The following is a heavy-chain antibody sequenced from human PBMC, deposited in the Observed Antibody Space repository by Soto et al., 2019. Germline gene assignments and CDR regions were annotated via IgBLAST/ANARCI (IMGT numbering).Heavy chain of an antibody. CDR2: IIPVFDKA. J-gene: IGHJ3*01. D-gene: IGHD3-16*01. Sequence: QVQLVQSGAEVKEPGSSVKVSCKASGGSFRSSAISWVRQAPVQGLEWMGEIIPVFDKANYAQKFQGRLLSTADEPTGTLSMELGSLTSADTAVYFCARLRRDWGDAFDLWGRGTIVTVSS. CDR1: GGSFRSSA. V-gene: IGHV1-69*01. CDR3: ARLRRDWGDAFDL.